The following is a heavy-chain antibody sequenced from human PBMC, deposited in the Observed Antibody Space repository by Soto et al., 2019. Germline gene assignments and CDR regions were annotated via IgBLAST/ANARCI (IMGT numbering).Heavy chain of an antibody. CDR3: ARPMLTQYYYYMDV. V-gene: IGHV3-11*01. Sequence: GGSLRLSCAASGFTFSDYYMSWIRQAPGKGLEWVSYISRSGSTIYYADSVKGRFTISRDNAKNSLYLQMNSLRAEDTAVYYCARPMLTQYYYYMDVWGKGTTVTVSS. D-gene: IGHD3-9*01. CDR1: GFTFSDYY. J-gene: IGHJ6*03. CDR2: ISRSGSTI.